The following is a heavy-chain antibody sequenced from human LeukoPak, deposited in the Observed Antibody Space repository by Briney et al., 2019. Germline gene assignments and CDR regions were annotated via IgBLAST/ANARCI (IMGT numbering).Heavy chain of an antibody. J-gene: IGHJ4*02. CDR1: GFTFSSYG. V-gene: IGHV3-33*06. CDR2: IWYDGSNK. D-gene: IGHD1-26*01. CDR3: AKASGLLADY. Sequence: GGSLRLSCAASGFTFSSYGMHWVRQAPGKGLEWVAVIWYDGSNKYYADSVMGRFTISRDNSKNTLYLQMNSLRAEDTAVYYCAKASGLLADYWGQGTLVTVSS.